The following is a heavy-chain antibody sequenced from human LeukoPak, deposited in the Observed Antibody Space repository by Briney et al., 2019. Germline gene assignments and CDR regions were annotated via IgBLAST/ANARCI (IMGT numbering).Heavy chain of an antibody. V-gene: IGHV3-23*01. CDR3: AKYAPPTTTMTRFFDY. CDR2: IGGDSGGI. J-gene: IGHJ4*02. D-gene: IGHD4-11*01. Sequence: GGSLRLSCAASGFTFTNYAMTWVRQAPGKGLEWVSVIGGDSGGIQYADSVKGRFSISRDNSKNTLYLQMNSLRVEDTAVYYCAKYAPPTTTMTRFFDYWGQGALVTVSS. CDR1: GFTFTNYA.